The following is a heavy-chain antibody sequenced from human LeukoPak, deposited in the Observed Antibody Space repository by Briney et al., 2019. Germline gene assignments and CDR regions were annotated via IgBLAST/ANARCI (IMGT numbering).Heavy chain of an antibody. CDR3: ARDQGYYYDSRMDV. CDR1: GYTFTGYY. J-gene: IGHJ6*04. D-gene: IGHD3-22*01. CDR2: INPNSGGT. Sequence: ASVKVSCKASGYTFTGYYMHWVRQAPGQGLEWMGWINPNSGGTNYAQKLQGRVTMTTDTSTSTAYMELRSLRSDDTAVYYCARDQGYYYDSRMDVWGKGTTVTISS. V-gene: IGHV1-2*02.